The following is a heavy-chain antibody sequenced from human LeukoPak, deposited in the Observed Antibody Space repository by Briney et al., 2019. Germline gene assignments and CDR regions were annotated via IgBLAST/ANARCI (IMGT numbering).Heavy chain of an antibody. CDR3: ARTPIYYYDNSGYYN. V-gene: IGHV4-4*07. D-gene: IGHD3-22*01. CDR2: IYTSGST. Sequence: NTSETLSLTCTVSGGYIGNYYWSWIRQPAGKGLEWIGLIYTSGSTNYNPSLKSRVTMSVDTSKNQFSLKLSSVTAADTAVYFCARTPIYYYDNSGYYNWGQGTLVTVSS. J-gene: IGHJ4*02. CDR1: GGYIGNYY.